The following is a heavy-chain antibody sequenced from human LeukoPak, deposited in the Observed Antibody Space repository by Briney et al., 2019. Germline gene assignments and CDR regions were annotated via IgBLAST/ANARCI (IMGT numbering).Heavy chain of an antibody. D-gene: IGHD2-2*01. CDR3: ARDRWDIVLVPAAREIDY. Sequence: PGGSLRLSCAASGFSFSNYNMNWVRQAPGKGLEWVSSISSSSSYIYYADSVKGRFTISRDNAKNSLYLQMNSLRADDTAVYYCARDRWDIVLVPAAREIDYWGQGTLVTVSS. V-gene: IGHV3-21*01. J-gene: IGHJ4*02. CDR2: ISSSSSYI. CDR1: GFSFSNYN.